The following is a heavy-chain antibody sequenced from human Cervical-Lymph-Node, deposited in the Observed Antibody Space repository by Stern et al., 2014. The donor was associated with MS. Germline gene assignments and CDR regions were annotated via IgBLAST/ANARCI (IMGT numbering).Heavy chain of an antibody. Sequence: VQLVAPGGGLVKPGGSLRLSCAASGFTFSDYYMSWIRQAPGKGLEWVSYISSSGSTIYYADSVKGRFTISRDNAKNSLYLQMNSLRAEDTAVYYCARDRIAARPNWFDPWGQGTLVTVSS. J-gene: IGHJ5*02. CDR3: ARDRIAARPNWFDP. V-gene: IGHV3-11*01. CDR1: GFTFSDYY. D-gene: IGHD6-6*01. CDR2: ISSSGSTI.